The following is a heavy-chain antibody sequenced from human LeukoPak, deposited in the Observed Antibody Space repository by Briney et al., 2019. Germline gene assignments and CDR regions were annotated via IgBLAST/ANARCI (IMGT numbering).Heavy chain of an antibody. J-gene: IGHJ4*02. CDR2: IWYDGSNK. V-gene: IGHV3-33*01. Sequence: GGSLRLSCAAPGFTFSSYGMHWVRQAPGKGLEWVAVIWYDGSNKYYADSVKGRFTISRGNSKNTLYLQMNSLRAEDTAVYYCAGDDDSSGYYHGFDYWGQGTLVTVSS. D-gene: IGHD3-22*01. CDR1: GFTFSSYG. CDR3: AGDDDSSGYYHGFDY.